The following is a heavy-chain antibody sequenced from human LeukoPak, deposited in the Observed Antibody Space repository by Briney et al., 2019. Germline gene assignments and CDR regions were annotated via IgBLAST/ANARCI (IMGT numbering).Heavy chain of an antibody. J-gene: IGHJ3*02. Sequence: SETLSLTCAVYGGSFSGYYWSWIRQPPGKGLEWIGYIYYSGSTYYNPSLKSRVTISVYTSKNQFSLKLSSVTSADTAVYYCARSPVLDVFDIWGQGTMVTVSS. D-gene: IGHD2-15*01. CDR1: GGSFSGYY. CDR2: IYYSGST. V-gene: IGHV4-30-4*01. CDR3: ARSPVLDVFDI.